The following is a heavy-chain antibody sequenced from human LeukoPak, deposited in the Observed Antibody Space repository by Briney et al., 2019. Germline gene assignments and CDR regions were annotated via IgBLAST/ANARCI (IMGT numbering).Heavy chain of an antibody. J-gene: IGHJ4*02. V-gene: IGHV4-39*01. D-gene: IGHD4-23*01. CDR1: GGSIKNNY. Sequence: SETLSLTCTVSGGSIKNNYWSWIRQPPGQGLEWIGSIYYSGSTYYNPSLKSRVTISVDASKNQFSLKVSSVTAADTAVYYCARSSYSSNWSKDYWGQGTLVTVSS. CDR2: IYYSGST. CDR3: ARSSYSSNWSKDY.